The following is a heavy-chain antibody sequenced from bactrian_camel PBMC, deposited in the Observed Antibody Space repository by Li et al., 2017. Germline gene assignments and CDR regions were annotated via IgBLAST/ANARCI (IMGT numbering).Heavy chain of an antibody. D-gene: IGHD6*01. CDR3: AAVSRFGCTMVAGRFPY. J-gene: IGHJ4*01. Sequence: HVQLVESGGGSVQAGGSLRLSCAASGYTVRKYCMGWFRQAPGKEREGVANIYSGGGSTYYADSVKGRFTISQDNAKNTLYLQMNSLKPEDTAMYYCAAVSRFGCTMVAGRFPYWGQGTQVTVS. CDR1: GYTVRKYC. V-gene: IGHV3S1*01. CDR2: IYSGGGST.